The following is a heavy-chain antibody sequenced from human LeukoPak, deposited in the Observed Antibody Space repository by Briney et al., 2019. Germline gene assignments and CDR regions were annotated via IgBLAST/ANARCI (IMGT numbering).Heavy chain of an antibody. CDR3: AKVRSVAGPYYFDY. CDR2: ITWNSGST. J-gene: IGHJ4*02. D-gene: IGHD6-19*01. Sequence: GGSLRLSCAASGFTFDDYAMHWVRQAPGKVLEWVSGITWNSGSTGYADSVKGRFTISRDNAKNSLYLQLNSLRAEDTTFYYCAKVRSVAGPYYFDYWGQGTLVTVSS. V-gene: IGHV3-9*01. CDR1: GFTFDDYA.